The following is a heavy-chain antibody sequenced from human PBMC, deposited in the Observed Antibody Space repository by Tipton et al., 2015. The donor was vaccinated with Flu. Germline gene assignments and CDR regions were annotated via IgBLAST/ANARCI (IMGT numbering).Heavy chain of an antibody. Sequence: TLSLTCTVSGGSISSYYWSWIRQPPGKGLEWIGCIYYSGTTNYNPSLKSRVSISVSTSKNQFSLKLSSVTAADTAVYYCAREAPVVYGMDVWGQGTTFTIPS. V-gene: IGHV4-59*01. D-gene: IGHD2-15*01. CDR2: IYYSGTT. CDR3: AREAPVVYGMDV. J-gene: IGHJ6*02. CDR1: GGSISSYY.